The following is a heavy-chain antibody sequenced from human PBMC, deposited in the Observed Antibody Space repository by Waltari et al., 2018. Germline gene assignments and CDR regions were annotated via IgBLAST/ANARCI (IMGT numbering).Heavy chain of an antibody. CDR2: ISHSGGT. V-gene: IGHV4-38-2*02. J-gene: IGHJ5*02. D-gene: IGHD2-15*01. Sequence: QVQLQESGPGLVKPSETLSLTCAVSGYSISSGYYWGWIRPPPGKGLEWIGSISHSGGTYYNPSLKSRVTISVDTPKNQFSLKLSSVTVADTAVYYCARELGYCSGGSCSNNWFDPWGQGTLVTVSS. CDR3: ARELGYCSGGSCSNNWFDP. CDR1: GYSISSGYY.